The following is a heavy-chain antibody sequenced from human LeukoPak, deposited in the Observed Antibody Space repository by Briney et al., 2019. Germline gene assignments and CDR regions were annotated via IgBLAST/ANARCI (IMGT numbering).Heavy chain of an antibody. J-gene: IGHJ6*02. CDR2: IKQDGSEK. D-gene: IGHD3-22*01. Sequence: GGSLRLSCAASGFTFSSYWMSWVRQAPGKRLEWVANIKQDGSEKYYVDSVKGRFTISRDNAKNSLYLQMNSLRAEDTAVYYCARDKGYYDSSSSYYYGMDVWGQGTTVTVSS. CDR1: GFTFSSYW. V-gene: IGHV3-7*01. CDR3: ARDKGYYDSSSSYYYGMDV.